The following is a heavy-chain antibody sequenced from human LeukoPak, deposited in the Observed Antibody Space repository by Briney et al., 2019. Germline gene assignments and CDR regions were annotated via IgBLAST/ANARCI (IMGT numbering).Heavy chain of an antibody. J-gene: IGHJ4*02. D-gene: IGHD7-27*01. V-gene: IGHV4-38-2*02. Sequence: SETLSLTCTVSGGSISSGYYWGWIRQPPGKGLEWIGSIYQSGTTSYNPSLKSRVTISVDTSKNQFSLKLSSVTAADTAVYSRARLAWGRLDYWGRGTLVTVSS. CDR1: GGSISSGYY. CDR2: IYQSGTT. CDR3: ARLAWGRLDY.